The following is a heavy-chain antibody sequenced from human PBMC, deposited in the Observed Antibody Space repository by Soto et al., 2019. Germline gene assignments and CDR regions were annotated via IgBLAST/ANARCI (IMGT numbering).Heavy chain of an antibody. V-gene: IGHV4-31*03. CDR1: VGSISSGGYY. CDR2: IYYSGST. Sequence: QVQLQESGPGLVKPSQTLSLTCTVSVGSISSGGYYWSWIRQHPGKGLEWIGYIYYSGSTYYNPSLKSRVTISVDTSKNQFYLKLSSVTAADTAVYYCAREGGIVGATAADYWGQGTLVTVSS. CDR3: AREGGIVGATAADY. J-gene: IGHJ4*02. D-gene: IGHD1-26*01.